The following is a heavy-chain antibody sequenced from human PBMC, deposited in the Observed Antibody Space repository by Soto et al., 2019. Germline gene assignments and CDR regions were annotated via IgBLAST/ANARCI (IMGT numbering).Heavy chain of an antibody. CDR3: ARLNSGYFDY. CDR2: IKQNGSEK. Sequence: LRLSCAASGFIFSNYWMSWVRQTPGKGLAWVANIKQNGSEKYYVDSVKGRFTISRDNAKNSLYLQMNSLRAEDTAVYYCARLNSGYFDYWAQGTLVTVSS. D-gene: IGHD2-8*02. CDR1: GFIFSNYW. J-gene: IGHJ4*02. V-gene: IGHV3-7*01.